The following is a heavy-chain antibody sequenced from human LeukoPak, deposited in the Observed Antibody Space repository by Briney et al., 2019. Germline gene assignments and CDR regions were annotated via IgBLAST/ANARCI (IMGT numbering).Heavy chain of an antibody. CDR3: AREGQPTDAFDI. CDR2: IYYSGST. Sequence: PSETLSLTCTVSGGSISSYCWSWIRQPPGKGLEWIGYIYYSGSTNYNPSLKSRVTISVDTSKNQFSLKLSSVTAADTAVYYCAREGQPTDAFDIWGQGAMVTVSS. CDR1: GGSISSYC. V-gene: IGHV4-59*12. J-gene: IGHJ3*02.